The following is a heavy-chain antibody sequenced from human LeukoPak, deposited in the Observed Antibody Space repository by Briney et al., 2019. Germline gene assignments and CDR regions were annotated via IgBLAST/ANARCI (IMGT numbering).Heavy chain of an antibody. V-gene: IGHV4-38-2*02. CDR3: ARDLDF. J-gene: IGHJ4*02. Sequence: PSETLSLTCTVSGFSISSGYFWGWYRQPPGKGLEWIGSISYSGNTYYSPSLKSRVTISLDTSKNQFSLYLSSVTASDTAIYYCARDLDFWGQGTLVAVSS. CDR2: ISYSGNT. CDR1: GFSISSGYF.